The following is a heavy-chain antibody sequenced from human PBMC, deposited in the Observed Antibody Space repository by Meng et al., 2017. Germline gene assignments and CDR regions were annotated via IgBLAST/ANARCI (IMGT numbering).Heavy chain of an antibody. CDR1: GGSISSYY. Sequence: SETLSLTCTVSGGSISSYYWSWIRQPPGKGLEWIGYIYYSGSTNYNPSLKSRVTISVDTSKNQFSLKLSSVTAADTAVYYCARKGPYSGYDSYYFDYWGQGPLVPVSS. J-gene: IGHJ4*02. D-gene: IGHD5-12*01. CDR2: IYYSGST. CDR3: ARKGPYSGYDSYYFDY. V-gene: IGHV4-59*01.